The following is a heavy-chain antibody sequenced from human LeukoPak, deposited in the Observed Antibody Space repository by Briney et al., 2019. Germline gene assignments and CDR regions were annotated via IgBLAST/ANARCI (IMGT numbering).Heavy chain of an antibody. Sequence: GGTLRLSCAASGITFSSYGMSWVRQAPGKGLEWVSSISSTGGTKYSADSVRSRITLSRDNSKNTLYLQMNRLRAEDTAVYYCARVSYYGSGSYYTERHYYFDYWGQGILVTVSS. CDR3: ARVSYYGSGSYYTERHYYFDY. V-gene: IGHV3-23*01. CDR1: GITFSSYG. CDR2: ISSTGGTK. J-gene: IGHJ4*02. D-gene: IGHD3-10*01.